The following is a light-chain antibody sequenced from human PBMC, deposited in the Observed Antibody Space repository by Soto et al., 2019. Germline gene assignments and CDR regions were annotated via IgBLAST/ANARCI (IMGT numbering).Light chain of an antibody. J-gene: IGLJ2*01. CDR3: SSYTTSSTLV. Sequence: QSALTQPPSVSGSPGQSVTISCTGTSSDIGSYNRVSWYQQRPGTAPKLMVDVVSIRPSGVPDRFSGSKSGNTASLTISGLQAEDEADYYCSSYTTSSTLVFGGGTQLTVL. V-gene: IGLV2-18*02. CDR1: SSDIGSYNR. CDR2: VVS.